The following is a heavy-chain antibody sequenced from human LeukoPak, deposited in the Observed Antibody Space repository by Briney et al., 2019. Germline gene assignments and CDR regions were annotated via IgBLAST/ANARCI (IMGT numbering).Heavy chain of an antibody. V-gene: IGHV1-46*01. D-gene: IGHD5-24*01. CDR1: GYTFTTYY. J-gene: IGHJ4*02. CDR3: ARVAMATTYALDY. Sequence: ASVKVSCKASGYTFTTYYVHWVRQAPGQGLEWMGIINPSGGSTTYAQKFQGRVTMTRDMSTSTVYMELSSLRSEDTAVYYCARVAMATTYALDYWGQGTLVTVSS. CDR2: INPSGGST.